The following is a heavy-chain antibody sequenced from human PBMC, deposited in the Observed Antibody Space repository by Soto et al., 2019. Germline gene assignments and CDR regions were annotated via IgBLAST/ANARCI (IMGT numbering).Heavy chain of an antibody. CDR2: IYYSGST. D-gene: IGHD3-10*01. V-gene: IGHV4-61*01. J-gene: IGHJ4*02. CDR3: ARDSSYGSGSLDY. Sequence: PSETLSLTCTVSGGSVSSGSYYWSWIRQPPGKGLEWIGYIYYSGSTNYNPSLKSRVTISVDTSKNQFSLKLSSVTAADTAVYYCARDSSYGSGSLDYWGQGTLVTVSS. CDR1: GGSVSSGSYY.